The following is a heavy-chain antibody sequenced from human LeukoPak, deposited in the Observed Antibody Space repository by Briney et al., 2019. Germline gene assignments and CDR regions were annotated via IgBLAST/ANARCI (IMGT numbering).Heavy chain of an antibody. D-gene: IGHD3-10*01. J-gene: IGHJ5*02. CDR1: GGSFSGYY. CDR2: INHSGST. Sequence: SETLSLTCAVYGGSFSGYYWSWIRQPPGKGLEWIGEINHSGSTNYNPSLKSRVTISVDTYKNQSSLKLSSVTAADTAVYYCARSRPRKYYYGSGRSYNWFDPWGQGTLVTVSS. CDR3: ARSRPRKYYYGSGRSYNWFDP. V-gene: IGHV4-34*01.